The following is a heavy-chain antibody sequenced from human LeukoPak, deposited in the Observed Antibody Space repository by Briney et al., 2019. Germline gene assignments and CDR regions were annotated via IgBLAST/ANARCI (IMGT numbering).Heavy chain of an antibody. J-gene: IGHJ4*02. D-gene: IGHD6-19*01. CDR1: GFIFSKYA. CDR2: ISGSGGAT. V-gene: IGHV3-23*01. CDR3: AKDGRAVAGTGLDY. Sequence: GGSLRLSCAASGFIFSKYAMNWVRQAPEKGLEWVSAISGSGGATDYADSVKGRFTISRDNSNNTVFLEMNSLRAEDTAVYYCAKDGRAVAGTGLDYWGLGILVTVSS.